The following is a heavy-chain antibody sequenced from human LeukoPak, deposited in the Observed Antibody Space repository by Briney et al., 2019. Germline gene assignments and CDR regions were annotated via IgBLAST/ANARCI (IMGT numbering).Heavy chain of an antibody. Sequence: SETLSLTCTVSGGSISSYYWSWIWQPPGKGLEWIGYIYYSGSTNYNPSLKSRVTISVDTSKNQFSLKLSSVTAADTAVYYCARVTSGSYKPYDAFDIWGQGTMVTVSS. D-gene: IGHD1-26*01. CDR1: GGSISSYY. J-gene: IGHJ3*02. CDR2: IYYSGST. CDR3: ARVTSGSYKPYDAFDI. V-gene: IGHV4-59*01.